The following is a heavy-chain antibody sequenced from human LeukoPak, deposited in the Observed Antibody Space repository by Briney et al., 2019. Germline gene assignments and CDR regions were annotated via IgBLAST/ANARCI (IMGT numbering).Heavy chain of an antibody. Sequence: SETLSLTCAVYGGSFSGYYWSWICQPPGKGLEWIGEINHSGSTNYNPSLKSRVTISVDTSKNQFSLKLSSVTAADTAVYYCARDAYDFWSGERDYWGQGTLVTVSS. CDR3: ARDAYDFWSGERDY. V-gene: IGHV4-34*01. J-gene: IGHJ4*02. D-gene: IGHD3-3*01. CDR1: GGSFSGYY. CDR2: INHSGST.